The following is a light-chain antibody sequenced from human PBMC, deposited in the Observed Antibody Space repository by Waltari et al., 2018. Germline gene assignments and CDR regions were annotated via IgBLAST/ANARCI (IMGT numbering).Light chain of an antibody. V-gene: IGKV1-17*01. Sequence: DIQMTQSPSSLSASVGDTVTITCRASQDISSYLNWFQQKPGKAPKLLIYAASTLQSGVPSRFSGSRSGTEFTLTISSLQPEDFAAYYCLHHNSYPLTFGGGTKVEIK. J-gene: IGKJ4*01. CDR3: LHHNSYPLT. CDR2: AAS. CDR1: QDISSY.